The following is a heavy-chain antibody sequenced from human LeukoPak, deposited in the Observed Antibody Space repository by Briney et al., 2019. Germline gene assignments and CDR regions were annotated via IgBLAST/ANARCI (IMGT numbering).Heavy chain of an antibody. J-gene: IGHJ3*02. V-gene: IGHV5-51*01. CDR1: GGSISSYY. Sequence: ETLSLTCTVSGGSISSYYWSWIRQPPGKGLEWMGIIYPGDSDTRYSPSFQGQVTISADKSISTAYLQWSSLKASDTAMYYCARTVRGDAFDIWGQGTMVTVSS. CDR3: ARTVRGDAFDI. CDR2: IYPGDSDT. D-gene: IGHD4-17*01.